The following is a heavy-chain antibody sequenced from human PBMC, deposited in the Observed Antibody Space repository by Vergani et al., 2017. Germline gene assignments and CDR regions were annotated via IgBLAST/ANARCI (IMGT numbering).Heavy chain of an antibody. CDR2: IYYSGST. CDR3: ARRESDCSNTSCYTRDDAFDI. CDR1: GGSISSSSYY. J-gene: IGHJ3*02. V-gene: IGHV4-39*01. D-gene: IGHD2-2*02. Sequence: QLQLQESGPGLVKPSETLSLTCTVSGGSISSSSYYWGWIRQPPGKGLEWIGSIYYSGSTYYNPSLKSRVTISVDTSKNQFSLKLSSVTAADTAVYYCARRESDCSNTSCYTRDDAFDIWGQGTMVTVSS.